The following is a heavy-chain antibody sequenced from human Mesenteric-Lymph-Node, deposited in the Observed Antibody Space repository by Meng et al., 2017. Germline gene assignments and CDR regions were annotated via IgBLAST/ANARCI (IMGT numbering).Heavy chain of an antibody. J-gene: IGHJ4*02. CDR3: TSLSYEESTGYYAGY. CDR2: IKTRALSYAT. Sequence: GESLKISCAASGFTFSGSAMHWVRQASGKGLEWVGRIKTRALSYATAYAASMKGRFTISRDDSKNTAYLQMDSLKTEDTAVYYCTSLSYEESTGYYAGYWGQGTLVTVSS. D-gene: IGHD3-9*01. CDR1: GFTFSGSA. V-gene: IGHV3-73*01.